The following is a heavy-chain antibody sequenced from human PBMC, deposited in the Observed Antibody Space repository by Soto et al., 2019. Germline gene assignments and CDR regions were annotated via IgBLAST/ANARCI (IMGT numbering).Heavy chain of an antibody. CDR2: IYYSGST. D-gene: IGHD5-12*01. J-gene: IGHJ4*02. Sequence: QVQLQESGPGLVKPSETLTLTCTVSGGSISRYYWSWIRQPPGKGLEWIGYIYYSGSTNYNPSLRSRVTISVDTSKNQFSLKLSSVTAADTAVYYCARDGGYGWPQCRVGGYWGQGALVTVSS. CDR3: ARDGGYGWPQCRVGGY. V-gene: IGHV4-59*01. CDR1: GGSISRYY.